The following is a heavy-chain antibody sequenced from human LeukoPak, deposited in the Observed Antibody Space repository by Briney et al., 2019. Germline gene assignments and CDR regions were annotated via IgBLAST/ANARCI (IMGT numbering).Heavy chain of an antibody. CDR2: INTYNGNT. V-gene: IGHV1-18*03. CDR3: ARNSPRDVAGRQFLPGVLSLLSQCDNCFDP. J-gene: IGHJ5*02. CDR1: GYTFTNYG. D-gene: IGHD7-27*01. Sequence: ASVKVSCKASGYTFTNYGISWVRQAPGQGLEWMGWINTYNGNTNYAQKFQGRVTMTTDTSTSTAYMELRSLRSDDMAVYYCARNSPRDVAGRQFLPGVLSLLSQCDNCFDPWGQGTLVSVSS.